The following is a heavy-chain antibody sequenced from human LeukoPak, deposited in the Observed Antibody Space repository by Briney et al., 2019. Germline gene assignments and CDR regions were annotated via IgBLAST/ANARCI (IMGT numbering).Heavy chain of an antibody. CDR3: ARVNMVRMPGGY. J-gene: IGHJ4*02. Sequence: ASVKVSCKASGYTFTSFGISWVRQAPGQGLEWMGWISAYNGNTNYAQKLQGRVTMTTDTSTSTAYMELRSLRSDDTAVYYCARVNMVRMPGGYWGQGTLVTVSS. D-gene: IGHD6-13*01. CDR2: ISAYNGNT. V-gene: IGHV1-18*01. CDR1: GYTFTSFG.